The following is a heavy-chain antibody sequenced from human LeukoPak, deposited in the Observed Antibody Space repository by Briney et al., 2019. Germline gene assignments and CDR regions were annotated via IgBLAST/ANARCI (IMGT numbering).Heavy chain of an antibody. D-gene: IGHD6-13*01. V-gene: IGHV3-23*01. J-gene: IGHJ4*02. CDR3: ARGPSSSIWHGGVDY. Sequence: GGSLRLSCAASGFTFSIYAMSWVRQSPGKGLEWASGISGSGGATYYADSVKGRFTISRDNSKNTLYLQMNSLRAEDTAVYYCARGPSSSIWHGGVDYWGQGTLVTVSS. CDR1: GFTFSIYA. CDR2: ISGSGGAT.